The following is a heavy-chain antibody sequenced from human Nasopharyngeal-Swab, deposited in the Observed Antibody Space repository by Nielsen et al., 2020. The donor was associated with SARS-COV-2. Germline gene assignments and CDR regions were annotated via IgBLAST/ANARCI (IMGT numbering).Heavy chain of an antibody. J-gene: IGHJ4*02. CDR1: GFTFSSYS. D-gene: IGHD3-22*01. Sequence: GGSLRLSCAASGFTFSSYSMNWVRQAPGKGLEWVSSISSSSSYIYYADSVKGRFTISRDNAKNSLYLQMNSLRAEDTAVYYCARDLTHYYDSSGYPIWGQGTLVTVSS. CDR2: ISSSSSYI. V-gene: IGHV3-21*01. CDR3: ARDLTHYYDSSGYPI.